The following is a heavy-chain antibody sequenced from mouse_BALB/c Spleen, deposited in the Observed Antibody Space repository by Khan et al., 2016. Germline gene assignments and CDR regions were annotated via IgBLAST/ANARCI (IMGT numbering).Heavy chain of an antibody. CDR3: AIYRYYYGSSRYCDV. J-gene: IGHJ1*01. CDR1: GYTFTNYG. Sequence: QIQLVQSGPELKRPGKTVKISCKASGYTFTNYGINWVKQAPGKGLKWMGWINTYSGESTYADDFKGRFAFSLETSANTAYLQINNLKNEDTATYFCAIYRYYYGSSRYCDVWGAGTTVTVSS. CDR2: INTYSGES. D-gene: IGHD1-1*01. V-gene: IGHV9-3-1*01.